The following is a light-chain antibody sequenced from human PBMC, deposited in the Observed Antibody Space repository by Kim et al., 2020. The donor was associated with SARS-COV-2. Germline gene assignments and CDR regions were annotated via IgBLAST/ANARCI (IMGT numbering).Light chain of an antibody. V-gene: IGLV10-54*02. J-gene: IGLJ1*01. CDR1: SNIVGNQG. CDR2: RNN. CDR3: SALDSSLSAYV. Sequence: QAGLNQPPSVSKGLRQTATLTCTGNSNIVGNQGAAWLQQHQGHPPKLLSYRNNNRPSGISERFSASRSGNTASLTITGLQPEDEADYYCSALDSSLSAYVFGTGTKGTVL.